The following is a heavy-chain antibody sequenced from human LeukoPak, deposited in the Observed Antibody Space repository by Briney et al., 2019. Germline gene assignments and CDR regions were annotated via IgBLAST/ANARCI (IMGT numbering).Heavy chain of an antibody. CDR3: GRLMYFGEVSIDT. Sequence: SETLSLTCTVSGGSISGDSWSWVRQPPGKGLEYIGYLNSNGGTNKNPSLQSRVTMSIDTSKNLFSLRLTSVTAADTAIYYCGRLMYFGEVSIDTWGRGTLVTVSS. J-gene: IGHJ5*02. CDR2: LNSNGGT. V-gene: IGHV4-59*01. CDR1: GGSISGDS. D-gene: IGHD3-10*01.